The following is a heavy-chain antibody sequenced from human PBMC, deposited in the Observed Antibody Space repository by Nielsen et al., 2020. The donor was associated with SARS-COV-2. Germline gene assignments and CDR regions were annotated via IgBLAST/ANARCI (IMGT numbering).Heavy chain of an antibody. D-gene: IGHD3-3*01. V-gene: IGHV3-30*03. Sequence: LKISCAASGFTFSSYGMHWVRQDPGKGLEWVAVISYDGSNKYYADSVKGRFTISRDNSKNTLYLQMNSLRAEDTAVYYCARENGDYDFWSGYRVNYYYYMDVWGKGTTVTVSS. CDR3: ARENGDYDFWSGYRVNYYYYMDV. CDR1: GFTFSSYG. CDR2: ISYDGSNK. J-gene: IGHJ6*03.